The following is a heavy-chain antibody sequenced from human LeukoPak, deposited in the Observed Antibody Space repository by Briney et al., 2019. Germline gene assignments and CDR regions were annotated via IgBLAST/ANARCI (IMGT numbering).Heavy chain of an antibody. CDR3: ARERFLEWLLYRLSAFDI. CDR2: IYTSGST. J-gene: IGHJ3*02. D-gene: IGHD3-3*01. Sequence: SETLSLTCAVYGGSFSGYYWSWIRQPAGKGLEWIGRIYTSGSTNYNPSLKSRVTMSVDTSKNQFSLKLSSVTAADMAVYYCARERFLEWLLYRLSAFDIWGQGAMVTVSS. V-gene: IGHV4-4*07. CDR1: GGSFSGYY.